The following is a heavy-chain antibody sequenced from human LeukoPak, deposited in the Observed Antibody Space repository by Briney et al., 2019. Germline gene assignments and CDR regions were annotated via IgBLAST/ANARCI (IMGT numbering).Heavy chain of an antibody. D-gene: IGHD6-19*01. V-gene: IGHV1-3*01. Sequence: GASVKVSCKASGYTFTSYAMHWVRQAPGQRLEWMGWINAGNGNTKYSQKFQGRVTITRDTSASTAYMELSSLGSEDTAVYYCAREDIAVAADYWGQGTLVTVSS. CDR2: INAGNGNT. CDR3: AREDIAVAADY. CDR1: GYTFTSYA. J-gene: IGHJ4*02.